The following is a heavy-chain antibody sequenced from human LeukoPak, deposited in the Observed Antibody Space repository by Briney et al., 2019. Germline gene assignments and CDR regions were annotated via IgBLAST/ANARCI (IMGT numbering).Heavy chain of an antibody. CDR1: GYTFTSYY. CDR3: ARDLSGWFRGWFDP. J-gene: IGHJ5*02. V-gene: IGHV1-2*02. D-gene: IGHD6-19*01. CDR2: INPNSGGT. Sequence: ASVKVSCKASGYTFTSYYMHWVRQAPGQGLEWMGWINPNSGGTNYAQKFQGRVTMTRDTSISTAYMELSRLRSDDTAVYYCARDLSGWFRGWFDPWGQGTLVTVSS.